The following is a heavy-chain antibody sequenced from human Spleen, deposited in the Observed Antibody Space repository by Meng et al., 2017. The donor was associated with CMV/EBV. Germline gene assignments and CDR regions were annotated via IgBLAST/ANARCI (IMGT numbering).Heavy chain of an antibody. J-gene: IGHJ4*02. D-gene: IGHD2/OR15-2a*01. CDR1: GGSIRGGEYY. V-gene: IGHV4-30-4*08. Sequence: QFHVQELGHGLVKPAQTLSFTCTVSGGSIRGGEYYWSWIRQPPGKGLEWIGYIYYSGSTYYNPSLKSRVTISVDTSKNQFSLKLSSVTAADTAVYYCASSTFYDYFNYWGQGTLVTVSS. CDR3: ASSTFYDYFNY. CDR2: IYYSGST.